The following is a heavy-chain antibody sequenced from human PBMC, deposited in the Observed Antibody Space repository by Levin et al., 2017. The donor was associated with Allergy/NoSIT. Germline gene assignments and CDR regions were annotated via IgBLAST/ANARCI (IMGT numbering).Heavy chain of an antibody. CDR1: GFTFDQYA. Sequence: AGGSLRLSCAASGFTFDQYAMHWVRQVPGKGLEWVSGINWDSSDIGYADSVRGRFTISRDNAESYLYLQMNSLRAEDTAFYYCAKDGGSTKWYVDSWGQGTLVTVSS. CDR3: AKDGGSTKWYVDS. V-gene: IGHV3-9*01. D-gene: IGHD2-15*01. CDR2: INWDSSDI. J-gene: IGHJ4*02.